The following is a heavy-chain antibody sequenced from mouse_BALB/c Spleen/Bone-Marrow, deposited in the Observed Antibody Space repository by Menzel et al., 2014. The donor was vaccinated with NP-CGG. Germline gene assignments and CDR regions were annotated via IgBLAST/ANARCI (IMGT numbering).Heavy chain of an antibody. CDR2: INPDSSMI. CDR3: ARPGTWGYFDY. J-gene: IGHJ2*01. D-gene: IGHD4-1*01. V-gene: IGHV4-1*02. CDR1: GFDFSRYW. Sequence: EVKLVESGGGLVQPGGSLKLSCAASGFDFSRYWMSWVRQAPGKGLEWIGEINPDSSMINYTPSLKDKFIISRDNAKNTLYLQMSEVGSEDTALYYCARPGTWGYFDYWGQGTTLTASS.